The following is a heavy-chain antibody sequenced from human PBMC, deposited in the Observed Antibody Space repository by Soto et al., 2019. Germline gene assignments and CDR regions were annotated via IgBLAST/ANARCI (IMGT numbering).Heavy chain of an antibody. CDR1: GGSISSGCFC. CDR2: IYYSGST. CDR3: ARDPSGIAAEGWFDP. D-gene: IGHD6-13*01. J-gene: IGHJ5*02. V-gene: IGHV4-31*03. Sequence: QVQLQESGPGLVKPSQTLSLTCTVSGGSISSGCFCWWWIRHHPGKVVEWIGYIYYSGSTYYNPSLKSRVTISVDTSKNQFSLRLSSVTAADTAVYYCARDPSGIAAEGWFDPWGQGTLVTVSS.